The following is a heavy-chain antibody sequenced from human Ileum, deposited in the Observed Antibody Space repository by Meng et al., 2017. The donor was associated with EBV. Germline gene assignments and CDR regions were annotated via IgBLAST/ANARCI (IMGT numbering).Heavy chain of an antibody. V-gene: IGHV4-4*02. D-gene: IGHD3-10*01. CDR2: VYHDGAT. Sequence: QGQRQESGPGLVKPSGTWSLTCAVSGDSVSGSDWWSWVRQPPGKGLEWIGEVYHDGATNYHPSLKSRVTISLDKSKNEVNLHLNSLTAADTAVYFCARSSPIVRGLDYWGQGTLVTVSS. CDR1: GDSVSGSDW. CDR3: ARSSPIVRGLDY. J-gene: IGHJ4*02.